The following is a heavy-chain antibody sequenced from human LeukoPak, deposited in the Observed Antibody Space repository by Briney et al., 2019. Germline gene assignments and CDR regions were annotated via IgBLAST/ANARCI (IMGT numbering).Heavy chain of an antibody. CDR2: ISYDGSNK. D-gene: IGHD2-2*01. Sequence: PGRSLRLSCAASGFTFSSYAMHWVRQAPGKGLEWVAVISYDGSNKYYADSVKGRFTFSRDNSKNTLYLQMNSLRAEDTAVYYCARGRNQLLLYYYGMDVWGQGTTVTVSS. CDR1: GFTFSSYA. CDR3: ARGRNQLLLYYYGMDV. J-gene: IGHJ6*02. V-gene: IGHV3-30-3*01.